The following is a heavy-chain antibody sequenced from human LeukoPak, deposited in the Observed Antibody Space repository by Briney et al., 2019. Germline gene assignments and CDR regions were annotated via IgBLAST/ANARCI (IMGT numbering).Heavy chain of an antibody. CDR1: GFTFSSYS. D-gene: IGHD3-22*01. CDR2: ISSSSSYI. J-gene: IGHJ4*02. Sequence: GGSLRLSCAASGFTFSSYSMNWVRQAPGKGLEWVSSISSSSSYIYYADSVKGRFTISRDNSKNTLYLQMNSLRAEDTAVYYCAKDSQTYYYDSSGYWLDYWGQGTLVTVSS. CDR3: AKDSQTYYYDSSGYWLDY. V-gene: IGHV3-21*01.